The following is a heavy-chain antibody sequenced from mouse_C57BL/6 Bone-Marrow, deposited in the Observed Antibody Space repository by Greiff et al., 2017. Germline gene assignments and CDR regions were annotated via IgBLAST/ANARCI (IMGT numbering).Heavy chain of an antibody. Sequence: VQLVESGPELVKPGASVKLSCKASGYTFTSYDINWVKQRPGQGLEWIGWIYPRDGSTKYNEKFKGKATLTVDTSSSTAYMELHSLTSEDSAVYFCARRSYLIYYYAMDYWGQGTSVTVSS. V-gene: IGHV1-85*01. D-gene: IGHD5-5*01. J-gene: IGHJ4*01. CDR1: GYTFTSYD. CDR3: ARRSYLIYYYAMDY. CDR2: IYPRDGST.